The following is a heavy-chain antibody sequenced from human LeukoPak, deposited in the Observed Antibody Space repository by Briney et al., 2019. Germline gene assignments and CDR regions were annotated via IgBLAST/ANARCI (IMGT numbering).Heavy chain of an antibody. D-gene: IGHD1-26*01. Sequence: RRASVKVSCKASGYTFTSYGISWVRQAPGQGLEWRGWVSAYNGNTNYAQKLQGRVTMTTDTSTSTAYMELRSLRSDDTAVYYCARAFVEWELQVLLDVWGQGTTVTVSS. CDR2: VSAYNGNT. V-gene: IGHV1-18*01. CDR3: ARAFVEWELQVLLDV. CDR1: GYTFTSYG. J-gene: IGHJ6*02.